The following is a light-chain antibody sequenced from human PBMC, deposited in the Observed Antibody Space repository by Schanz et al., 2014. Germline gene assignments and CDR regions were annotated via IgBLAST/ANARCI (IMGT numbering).Light chain of an antibody. CDR1: QSISSKY. CDR3: QQYSRSPRYT. Sequence: EIVLTQSPGTLSLSPGERATLSCRASQSISSKYFAWYQQRPGQAPRLLIYGASSRATGIPDRFSGSASGTDFTLTISRLEPEDFAVYYCQQYSRSPRYTFGQGTKLEIK. J-gene: IGKJ2*01. CDR2: GAS. V-gene: IGKV3-20*01.